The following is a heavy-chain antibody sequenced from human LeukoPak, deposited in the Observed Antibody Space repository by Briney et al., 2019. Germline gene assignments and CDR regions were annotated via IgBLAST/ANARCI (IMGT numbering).Heavy chain of an antibody. CDR2: ISTNGDST. CDR3: ANRISGSSY. D-gene: IGHD1-26*01. Sequence: GGSLRLSCAASGFTFSNSAMHWVRQAPGKGLEYVSAISTNGDSTFYADSVKGRFTISRDNSKNTVFLQMNSLRAEDTGVYYCANRISGSSYWGQGTLVTVSS. J-gene: IGHJ4*02. CDR1: GFTFSNSA. V-gene: IGHV3-64*02.